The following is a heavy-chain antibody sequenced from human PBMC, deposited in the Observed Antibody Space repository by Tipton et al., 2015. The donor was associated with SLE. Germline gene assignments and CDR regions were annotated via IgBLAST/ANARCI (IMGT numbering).Heavy chain of an antibody. CDR1: GDSISSGSYY. CDR2: IYTTGST. Sequence: LRLSCTVSGDSISSGSYYWSWIRQPAGKGLEWIGRIYTTGSTNYNPSLKSRVTISVDTSKNQFSLNLTSVTAADTAVYYCARENRGGAYFDYWGQGTLVTVSS. D-gene: IGHD1-14*01. J-gene: IGHJ4*02. CDR3: ARENRGGAYFDY. V-gene: IGHV4-61*02.